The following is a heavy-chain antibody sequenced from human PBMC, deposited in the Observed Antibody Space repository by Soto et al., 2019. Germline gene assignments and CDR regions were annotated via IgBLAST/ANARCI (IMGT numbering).Heavy chain of an antibody. D-gene: IGHD1-20*01. CDR1: SGSISVTDVF. CDR2: VDYSGTA. J-gene: IGHJ4*02. Sequence: SETLSLTCTVSSGSISVTDVFWGWVRQPPGKGLEWIGNVDYSGTAYFSPSLATRVTFHVDTSKNQFSLTLYSVTAADTAVYYCARITGRHLDYWGQGTLVTVSS. CDR3: ARITGRHLDY. V-gene: IGHV4-39*01.